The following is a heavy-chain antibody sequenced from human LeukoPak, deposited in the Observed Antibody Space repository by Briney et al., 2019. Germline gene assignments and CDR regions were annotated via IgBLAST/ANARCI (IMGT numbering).Heavy chain of an antibody. CDR1: GYTFTNYD. D-gene: IGHD2-21*02. CDR3: ARTPPKGDIDY. J-gene: IGHJ4*02. Sequence: ASVKVSCKASGYTFTNYDINWVRQATGQGLEWLGWMSASGGNTGYAQKFQGRVSMTRATSISTAYLELSSLTFGDTAVYYCARTPPKGDIDYWGQGTLVTVSS. V-gene: IGHV1-8*01. CDR2: MSASGGNT.